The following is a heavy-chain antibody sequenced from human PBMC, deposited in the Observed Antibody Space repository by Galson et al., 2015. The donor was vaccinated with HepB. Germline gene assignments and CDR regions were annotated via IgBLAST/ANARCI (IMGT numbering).Heavy chain of an antibody. V-gene: IGHV3-48*02. CDR2: ISWNSSTI. Sequence: SLRLSCAASGFTFSYYNMDWVRQAPGKGLEWVSCISWNSSTIYYAESVKGRFTISRDNANNSLYLQMNSLRDEDTAFYYCVRDNMVAGAIVIWGQGTMVTVSS. CDR3: VRDNMVAGAIVI. D-gene: IGHD5-12*01. CDR1: GFTFSYYN. J-gene: IGHJ3*02.